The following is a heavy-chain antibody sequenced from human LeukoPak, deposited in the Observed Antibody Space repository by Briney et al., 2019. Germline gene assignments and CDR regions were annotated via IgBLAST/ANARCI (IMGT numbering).Heavy chain of an antibody. CDR1: GFTFSNYW. CDR2: ISGSGGST. J-gene: IGHJ4*02. V-gene: IGHV3-23*01. CDR3: AKDGPYYFDY. Sequence: GGSLRLSCAASGFTFSNYWMHWVRQAPGKGLEWVSAISGSGGSTYYADSVKGRFTISRDNSKNTLYLQMNSLRAEDTAAYYCAKDGPYYFDYWGQGTLVTVSS.